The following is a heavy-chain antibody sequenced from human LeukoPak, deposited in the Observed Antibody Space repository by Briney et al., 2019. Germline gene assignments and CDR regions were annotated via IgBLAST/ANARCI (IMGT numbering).Heavy chain of an antibody. D-gene: IGHD5-18*01. Sequence: AETLSLTCTVSGGFISGSGHYWTWTRQHPGGGLEWLGFIHPGGSIYYNPSLSGRLTISADTSKNQMSLKLSSVTAADTAVYYCPTGGDTAKGGDSWGQGTLVTVSS. V-gene: IGHV4-31*03. J-gene: IGHJ4*02. CDR2: IHPGGSI. CDR1: GGFISGSGHY. CDR3: PTGGDTAKGGDS.